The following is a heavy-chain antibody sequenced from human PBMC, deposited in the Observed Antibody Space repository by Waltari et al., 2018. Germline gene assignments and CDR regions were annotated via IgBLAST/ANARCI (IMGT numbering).Heavy chain of an antibody. D-gene: IGHD2-21*01. CDR2: INPSGGIK. V-gene: IGHV1-46*01. J-gene: IGHJ6*02. Sequence: QVQLVQSGAEVKKPGASVKISCKTSEYTFTSSYVHWVRQAPGQGLEWMGRINPSGGIKIYAQRFQGRGTMTRDTSTSTVYMELSSLKSEDTAVYYCATDTGALWMDVWGQGTTVTVSS. CDR3: ATDTGALWMDV. CDR1: EYTFTSSY.